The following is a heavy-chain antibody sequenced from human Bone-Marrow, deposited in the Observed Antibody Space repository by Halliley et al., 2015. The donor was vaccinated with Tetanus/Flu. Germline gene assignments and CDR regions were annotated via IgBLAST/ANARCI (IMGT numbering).Heavy chain of an antibody. Sequence: QMQLVQSGAEVKKPGSSVKVSCKTSGGSFTSYAISWVRQAPGQGLEWMGGIMPLFDIANYGQKFQGRVTITADKFTRTAYMELNSLRSGDPAIYYCAGGGVVGAPFDSWGQGTLVTVSS. CDR2: IMPLFDIA. J-gene: IGHJ4*02. D-gene: IGHD2-21*01. V-gene: IGHV1-69*17. CDR3: AGGGVVGAPFDS. CDR1: GGSFTSYA.